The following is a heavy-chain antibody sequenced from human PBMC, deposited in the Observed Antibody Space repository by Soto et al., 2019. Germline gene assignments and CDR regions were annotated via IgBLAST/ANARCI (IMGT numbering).Heavy chain of an antibody. J-gene: IGHJ3*02. D-gene: IGHD3-9*01. V-gene: IGHV4-59*01. Sequence: PSETLSLTCTVSGDSISAYSWSWIRQPPGKRLEWIGYINYFRNTNYNPSLKSRVTISVDTSRDQFSLRLDSVTAADTAVLYCGRYFEWLSAFDIWGQGTMVT. CDR3: GRYFEWLSAFDI. CDR2: INYFRNT. CDR1: GDSISAYS.